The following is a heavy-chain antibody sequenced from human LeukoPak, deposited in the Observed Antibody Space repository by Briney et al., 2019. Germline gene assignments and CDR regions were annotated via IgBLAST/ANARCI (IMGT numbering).Heavy chain of an antibody. CDR2: IYTSGST. CDR1: GGSISSYY. CDR3: ARVDYDSSGYPFDY. V-gene: IGHV4-4*07. J-gene: IGHJ4*02. Sequence: SETLSLTCTVSGGSISSYYWSWIRQPAGKGLEWIGRIYTSGSTNYNPSLKSRVTMSVDTSKNQLSLKLSSVTAADTAVYYCARVDYDSSGYPFDYWGRGTLVIVSS. D-gene: IGHD3-22*01.